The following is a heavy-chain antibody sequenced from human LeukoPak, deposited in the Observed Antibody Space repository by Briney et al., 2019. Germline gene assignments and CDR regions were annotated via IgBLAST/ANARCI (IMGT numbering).Heavy chain of an antibody. CDR1: GGSISSGSYY. Sequence: SETLSLTCTVSGGSISSGSYYWSWIRQPAGKGLEWIGRIYTSGSTNYNPSLKSRVTISVDTSKNQFSLKLSSVTAADTAVYYCARDRGYCSSTSCSWVGGNDYWGQGTLVTVSS. V-gene: IGHV4-61*02. J-gene: IGHJ4*02. CDR2: IYTSGST. CDR3: ARDRGYCSSTSCSWVGGNDY. D-gene: IGHD2-2*01.